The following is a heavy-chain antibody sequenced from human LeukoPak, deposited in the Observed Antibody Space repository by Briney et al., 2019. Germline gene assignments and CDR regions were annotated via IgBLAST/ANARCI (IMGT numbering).Heavy chain of an antibody. D-gene: IGHD4-17*01. Sequence: NSSETLSLTCSVSGGSMKDNYLTWIRQAPGKGLEWIGYISNSGTTDYNPSLKSRVTMSVDTSKNEFSLKLTSVTAADTAMYYCARVVRGAVTSNWFDPWGQGTLVTVSS. J-gene: IGHJ5*02. CDR2: ISNSGTT. V-gene: IGHV4-59*01. CDR1: GGSMKDNY. CDR3: ARVVRGAVTSNWFDP.